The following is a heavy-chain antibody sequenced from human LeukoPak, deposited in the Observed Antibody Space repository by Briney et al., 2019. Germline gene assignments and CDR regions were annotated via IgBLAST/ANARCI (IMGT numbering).Heavy chain of an antibody. V-gene: IGHV3-30*04. Sequence: PGRSLRLSCAASRFSFSSYAMHWVRQAPGKGLDWGAVISHDETKKYYTYSVKGRFTISRDNSKNKVYLQRNSLRAEDTAVYYCARVKFPNIPFDPWGQGTLVTVSS. CDR1: RFSFSSYA. J-gene: IGHJ5*02. CDR3: ARVKFPNIPFDP. D-gene: IGHD2-21*01. CDR2: ISHDETKK.